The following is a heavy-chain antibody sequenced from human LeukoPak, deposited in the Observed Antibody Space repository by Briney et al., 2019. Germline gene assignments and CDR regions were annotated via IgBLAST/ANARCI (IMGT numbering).Heavy chain of an antibody. Sequence: SEKVSRKASGGTFSSYAISWVRQDPGQGLEWMGGIIPIFGTANYAQKFQGRVTITADESTSTAYMELSSLRSEDTAVYYCARPRGIAAAGFAAFDIWGQGTMVTVSS. CDR1: GGTFSSYA. V-gene: IGHV1-69*13. J-gene: IGHJ3*02. CDR3: ARPRGIAAAGFAAFDI. CDR2: IIPIFGTA. D-gene: IGHD6-13*01.